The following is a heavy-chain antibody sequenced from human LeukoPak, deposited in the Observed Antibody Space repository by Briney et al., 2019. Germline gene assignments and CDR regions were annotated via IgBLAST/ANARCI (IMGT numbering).Heavy chain of an antibody. Sequence: PGASVKVSCKASGYTFTGYYMHWVRQAPGQGLEWMGWINPNSGGTNYAQKFQGRVTMTRDTSISTAYMELSRLRSDDTAVYYCAGDSSGYRDYYYYGMDVWGQGTTVTVSS. CDR1: GYTFTGYY. D-gene: IGHD3-22*01. V-gene: IGHV1-2*02. CDR2: INPNSGGT. J-gene: IGHJ6*02. CDR3: AGDSSGYRDYYYYGMDV.